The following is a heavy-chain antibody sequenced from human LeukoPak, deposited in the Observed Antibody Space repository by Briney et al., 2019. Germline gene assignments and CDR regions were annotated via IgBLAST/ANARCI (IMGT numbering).Heavy chain of an antibody. CDR3: AKGGGSGLSYFDY. J-gene: IGHJ4*02. CDR1: GFTFDDYA. CDR2: ISWNSGSI. Sequence: GRSLRLSCAASGFTFDDYAMHWVRQAPGKGLGWVSGISWNSGSIGYADSVKGRFTISRDNAKNSLYLQMNSLRAEDMALYYCAKGGGSGLSYFDYWGQGTLVTVSS. D-gene: IGHD6-19*01. V-gene: IGHV3-9*03.